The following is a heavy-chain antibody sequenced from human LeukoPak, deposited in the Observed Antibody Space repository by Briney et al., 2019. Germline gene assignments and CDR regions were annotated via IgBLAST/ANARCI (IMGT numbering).Heavy chain of an antibody. CDR1: GFTFSRFW. Sequence: GGSLRLSCEASGFTFSRFWMSWVRQAPGEGLEWVANMDEGGSEKYHVGSVRGRFTISRDNAKNSLYLQMNSLRAEDTAVYYCVRDPTRAECSDGSCYLDYWGQGTLVSVSS. V-gene: IGHV3-7*03. D-gene: IGHD2-15*01. CDR3: VRDPTRAECSDGSCYLDY. CDR2: MDEGGSEK. J-gene: IGHJ4*02.